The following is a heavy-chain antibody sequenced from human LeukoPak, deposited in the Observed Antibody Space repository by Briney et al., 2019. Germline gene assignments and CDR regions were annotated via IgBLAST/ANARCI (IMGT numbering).Heavy chain of an antibody. CDR1: GFTFSSYW. J-gene: IGHJ4*02. CDR3: ASLYYDFWSGPPLDY. Sequence: GGPLRLSCAASGFTFSSYWMSWVRQAPGKGLEWVANIKQDGSEKYYVDSVKGRFTISRDNAKNSLYLQMNSLRAEDTAVYYCASLYYDFWSGPPLDYWGQGTLVTVSS. V-gene: IGHV3-7*01. D-gene: IGHD3-3*01. CDR2: IKQDGSEK.